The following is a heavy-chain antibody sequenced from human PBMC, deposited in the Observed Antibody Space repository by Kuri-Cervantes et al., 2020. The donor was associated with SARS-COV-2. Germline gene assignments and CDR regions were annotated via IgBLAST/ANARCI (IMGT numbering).Heavy chain of an antibody. CDR3: ARRGSTRSLDY. Sequence: GSLRLSCAVSGYSISSGYYWGWIRQPPGKGLEWIGSIYHSGSTYYNPSLKSRVTISVDTSKNQFSLKLSSVTAADTAVYYCARRGSTRSLDYWGQGTLVTVSS. CDR1: GYSISSGYY. D-gene: IGHD2-2*01. CDR2: IYHSGST. V-gene: IGHV4-38-2*01. J-gene: IGHJ4*02.